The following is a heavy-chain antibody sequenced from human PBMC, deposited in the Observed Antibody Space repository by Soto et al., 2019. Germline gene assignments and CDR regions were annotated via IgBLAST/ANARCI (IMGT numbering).Heavy chain of an antibody. CDR2: IYHSGNT. CDR1: GGSISYGGYS. J-gene: IGHJ4*02. CDR3: ARVDTGYSSQFDY. Sequence: SETLSLTCAVSGGSISYGGYSWSWIRQPPGRGLEWIGFIYHSGNTYYNPSLESRVTMSEDRSMNQLSLKLSSVTAADTAVYYCARVDTGYSSQFDYWGQGTLVTVSS. V-gene: IGHV4-30-2*01. D-gene: IGHD3-22*01.